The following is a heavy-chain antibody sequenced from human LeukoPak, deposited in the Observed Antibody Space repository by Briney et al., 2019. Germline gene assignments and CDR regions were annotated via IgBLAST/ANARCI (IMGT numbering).Heavy chain of an antibody. D-gene: IGHD2-2*01. V-gene: IGHV4-61*02. J-gene: IGHJ4*02. CDR3: ARERREQLLPPYTRSVTYFGY. Sequence: SETLSLTCTVSGGSISSGSYYWSWIRQPAGKGLEWIGRIYTSGSTNYNPSLKSRVTISVDTSKNQFSLKLSSVTAADTAVYYCARERREQLLPPYTRSVTYFGYWGQGTLITVSS. CDR2: IYTSGST. CDR1: GGSISSGSYY.